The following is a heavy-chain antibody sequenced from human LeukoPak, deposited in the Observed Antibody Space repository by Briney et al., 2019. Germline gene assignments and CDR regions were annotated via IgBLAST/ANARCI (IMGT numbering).Heavy chain of an antibody. Sequence: PGGSLRLSCAASGFTFSTYTMNWVRQAPGKGLELVSSISSSSSYICYADSVKGRFTISRDNAKNSLYLQMNSLRAEDTAVYYCARDLYDSSGYYGYWGQGTLVTVSS. V-gene: IGHV3-21*01. CDR1: GFTFSTYT. CDR3: ARDLYDSSGYYGY. D-gene: IGHD3-22*01. CDR2: ISSSSSYI. J-gene: IGHJ4*02.